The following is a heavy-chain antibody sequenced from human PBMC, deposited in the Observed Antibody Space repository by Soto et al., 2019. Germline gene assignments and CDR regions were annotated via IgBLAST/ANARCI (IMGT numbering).Heavy chain of an antibody. CDR3: ARNQDYGSGRPTYNWFDP. CDR2: IIPIFGTA. V-gene: IGHV1-69*01. Sequence: QVQLVQSGAEVKKPGSSVKVSCKASGGTFSSYAISWVRQAPGQGLEWMGGIIPIFGTANYAAKFEGRVTITADDSTSNAYMELSSLRSEDTAVYYCARNQDYGSGRPTYNWFDPWGQGTMVTVSS. D-gene: IGHD3-10*01. CDR1: GGTFSSYA. J-gene: IGHJ5*02.